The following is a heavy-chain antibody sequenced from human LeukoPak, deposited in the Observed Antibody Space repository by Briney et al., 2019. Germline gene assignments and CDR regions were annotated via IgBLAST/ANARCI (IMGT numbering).Heavy chain of an antibody. CDR1: GGSFSGYY. J-gene: IGHJ3*02. CDR3: ARRTRSHYYDSSGYSAGIAFDI. V-gene: IGHV4-34*01. CDR2: INHSGST. D-gene: IGHD3-22*01. Sequence: KPSETLSLTCAVYGGSFSGYYWSWIRQPPGKGLEWIGEINHSGSTNYNPSLKSRVTISVDTSKNQFSLKLSSVTAADTAVYYCARRTRSHYYDSSGYSAGIAFDIWGQGTMVTVS.